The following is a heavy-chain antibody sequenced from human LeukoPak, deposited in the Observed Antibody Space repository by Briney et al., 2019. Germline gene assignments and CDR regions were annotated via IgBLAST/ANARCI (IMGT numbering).Heavy chain of an antibody. D-gene: IGHD3-16*01. Sequence: GGSLRLSCAASGFNFSNYWMSWVRQAPGKGLEWVSYINQGGSERYYVDSVKDRFTISRDNAKNLLYLQLNSLRAEDTAVYYCGRFMRETRWDYWGQGTLVTVSS. J-gene: IGHJ4*02. CDR3: GRFMRETRWDY. CDR2: INQGGSER. V-gene: IGHV3-7*01. CDR1: GFNFSNYW.